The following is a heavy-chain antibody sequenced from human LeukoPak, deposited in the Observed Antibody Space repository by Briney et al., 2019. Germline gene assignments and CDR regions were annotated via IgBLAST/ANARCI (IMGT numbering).Heavy chain of an antibody. CDR1: GFTFSSYE. D-gene: IGHD2-21*01. Sequence: GGSLRLSCAASGFTFSSYEMNWVRQAPGKGLEWVSLISNSGNSIYYADSVTGRFTISRDNAKNSLYLQMNSLRGEDTAVYYCARDVVGRRRGAFDIWGQGTMLTVSS. CDR3: ARDVVGRRRGAFDI. V-gene: IGHV3-48*03. CDR2: ISNSGNSI. J-gene: IGHJ3*02.